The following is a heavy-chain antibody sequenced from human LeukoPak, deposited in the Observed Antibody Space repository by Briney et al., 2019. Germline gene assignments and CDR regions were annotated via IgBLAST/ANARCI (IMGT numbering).Heavy chain of an antibody. CDR1: GYTFTGYY. Sequence: ASVKVSCKASGYTFTGYYIHWVRQAPGQGLEWMGWINPNSGGTNYAQKFQGGVTMTRDTSISTAYMELSRLRSDDTAVYYCARQHYYYYAMDAWGQGTTVTVSS. CDR2: INPNSGGT. V-gene: IGHV1-2*02. CDR3: ARQHYYYYAMDA. J-gene: IGHJ6*02.